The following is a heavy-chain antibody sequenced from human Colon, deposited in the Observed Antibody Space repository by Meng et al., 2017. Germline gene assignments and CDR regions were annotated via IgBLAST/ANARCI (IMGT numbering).Heavy chain of an antibody. Sequence: QVQLVQSGAEVKKPGASVKDSCKVSGYAFTSYGIIGVRQAPGQGLEWMGWISAYNGNTNYAQKLQGRVTMTTDTSTSTAYMELRSLRSDDTAVYYCARGGILSPVGHYDSGPPYYWGQGTLVTVSS. CDR1: GYAFTSYG. J-gene: IGHJ4*02. V-gene: IGHV1-18*01. CDR3: ARGGILSPVGHYDSGPPYY. CDR2: ISAYNGNT. D-gene: IGHD1-14*01.